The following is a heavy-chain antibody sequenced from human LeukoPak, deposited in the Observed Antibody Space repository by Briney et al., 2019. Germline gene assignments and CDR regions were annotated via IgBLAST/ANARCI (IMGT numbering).Heavy chain of an antibody. CDR3: VREIYYYYMDV. CDR2: ISSGGSTI. Sequence: GGSLRLSCAASGFTFSSYEMNWVRQAPGKGLEWVSYISSGGSTISYADSVKGRFTISRDNAKNSLYLQMNSLRAEDTSVYYCVREIYYYYMDVWGKGTTVTVSS. J-gene: IGHJ6*03. V-gene: IGHV3-48*03. CDR1: GFTFSSYE.